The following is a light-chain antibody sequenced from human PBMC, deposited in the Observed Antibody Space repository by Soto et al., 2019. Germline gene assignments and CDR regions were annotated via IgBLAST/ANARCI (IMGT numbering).Light chain of an antibody. CDR1: SSDIGGYNY. J-gene: IGLJ3*02. CDR3: SSYTASSTWV. CDR2: EVS. V-gene: IGLV2-14*01. Sequence: QSALTQPASVPGSPGQSITISCTGTSSDIGGYNYVSWYQQHPSKAPKLMIYEVSWRPSEISNRFSGSKSGNTASLTVSGLQAEDEADYYCSSYTASSTWVFGGGTKVTVL.